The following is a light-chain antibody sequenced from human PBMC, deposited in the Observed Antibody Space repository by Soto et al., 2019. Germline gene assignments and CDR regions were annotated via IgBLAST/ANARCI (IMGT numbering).Light chain of an antibody. CDR3: QQLNGSPWT. CDR2: GAS. Sequence: IQLTQSPSSLSASVGDRVTITCRASPAIASFLAWYQQKPGTAPKLLIYGASTLQSGVPSRFSGSRSGTDYTLTIASLHPEDFATYYFQQLNGSPWTFGQGIKVESK. J-gene: IGKJ1*01. V-gene: IGKV1-9*01. CDR1: PAIASF.